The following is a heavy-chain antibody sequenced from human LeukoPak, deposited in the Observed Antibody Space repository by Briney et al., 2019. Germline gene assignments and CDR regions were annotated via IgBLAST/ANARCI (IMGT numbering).Heavy chain of an antibody. V-gene: IGHV3-33*01. CDR3: ARARDNYDNSGFSALGY. CDR2: IWYDGSNK. J-gene: IGHJ4*02. Sequence: GGSLRLSCAASGFSFSYYGMHWVRQAPGKGLEWVAVIWYDGSNKNYADSVKGRFTISRDNSMNTLYLQMNSLRGEDTALYYCARARDNYDNSGFSALGYWGQGTLVTVSS. CDR1: GFSFSYYG. D-gene: IGHD3-22*01.